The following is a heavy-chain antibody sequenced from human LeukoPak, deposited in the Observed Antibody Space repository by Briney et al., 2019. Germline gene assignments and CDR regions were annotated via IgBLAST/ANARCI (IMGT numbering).Heavy chain of an antibody. D-gene: IGHD5-18*01. CDR2: ICHSGST. CDR1: GYSISSGYY. Sequence: PSETLSLTCAVSGYSISSGYYWGWIRQPPGKGLEWIGSICHSGSTYYNPSLKSRVTISVDTSKNQFSLKLSSVTAADTAVYYCARLAPAGYSYGRGVFDYWGQGTLVTVSS. J-gene: IGHJ4*02. V-gene: IGHV4-38-2*01. CDR3: ARLAPAGYSYGRGVFDY.